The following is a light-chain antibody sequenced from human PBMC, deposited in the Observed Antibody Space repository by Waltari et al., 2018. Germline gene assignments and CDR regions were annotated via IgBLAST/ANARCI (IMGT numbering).Light chain of an antibody. CDR1: QDFGSW. CDR3: QQANSFPLT. Sequence: DIQMTQSPSSVSASVGDRVTITCRAGQDFGSWLAWYQQKPGKAPKLLIYAASTLQSGVPSRFSGSGSGTDFTRTISSLQPEDFATYYCQQANSFPLTFGGGTKVEIK. J-gene: IGKJ4*01. V-gene: IGKV1-12*01. CDR2: AAS.